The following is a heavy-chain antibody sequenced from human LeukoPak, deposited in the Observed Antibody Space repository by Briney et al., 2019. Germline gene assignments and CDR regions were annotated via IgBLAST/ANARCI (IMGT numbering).Heavy chain of an antibody. V-gene: IGHV3-15*01. J-gene: IGHJ4*02. CDR1: GFTFKNAW. D-gene: IGHD4-17*01. CDR3: RFSETTGSPLDY. CDR2: IKSKTDGGTP. Sequence: PGGSLRLSCAASGFTFKNAWMSWVRQAPGKGLEWVGCIKSKTDGGTPDYAAAVKGRFTISRDDSKNTLYMQMNSLNTEDTAMYFCRFSETTGSPLDYWGQGTLVTASS.